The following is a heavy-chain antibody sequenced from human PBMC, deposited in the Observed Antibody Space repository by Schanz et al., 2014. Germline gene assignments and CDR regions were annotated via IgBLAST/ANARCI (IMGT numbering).Heavy chain of an antibody. CDR2: IIPVLNIA. V-gene: IGHV1-69*02. Sequence: QVQLVQSGAEVKKPGSSMKVSCKASGGTFNSYTINWVRQAPGQGLEWMGKIIPVLNIATYAQRFQGRVSITADTSTNTAYMELSSLTSEDTAVYYCAGTYCSSTSCYTGYYYMDVWGKGTTVTVSS. CDR1: GGTFNSYT. D-gene: IGHD2-2*02. CDR3: AGTYCSSTSCYTGYYYMDV. J-gene: IGHJ6*03.